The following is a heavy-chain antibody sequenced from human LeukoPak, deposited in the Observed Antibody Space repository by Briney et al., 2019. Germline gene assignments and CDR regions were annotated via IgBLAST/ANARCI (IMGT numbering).Heavy chain of an antibody. J-gene: IGHJ3*02. D-gene: IGHD2-2*01. CDR1: GDSFTSVTDY. CDR3: ARQPHALGYCSSTSCYPDAFDI. V-gene: IGHV4-39*07. CDR2: GDYSGGT. Sequence: SETLSLTCTVSGDSFTSVTDYWAWIRQPPGKGLEWIASGDYSGGTYYNPSLESRVAISVDTSKNQFSPKLSSVTAADTAVYYCARQPHALGYCSSTSCYPDAFDIWGQGTMVTVSS.